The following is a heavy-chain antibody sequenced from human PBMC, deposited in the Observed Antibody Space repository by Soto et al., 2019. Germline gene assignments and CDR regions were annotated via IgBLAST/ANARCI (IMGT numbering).Heavy chain of an antibody. D-gene: IGHD2-8*01. V-gene: IGHV1-3*01. CDR1: GYTFTSYA. J-gene: IGHJ3*02. CDR2: INAGNGNT. CDR3: ASGEDYCTNGVCYFAFDI. Sequence: ASVKVSCKASGYTFTSYAMHWVRQAPGQRLEWMGWINAGNGNTKYSQKFQGRVTITRDTSASTAYMELSSLRSEDTAVYYCASGEDYCTNGVCYFAFDIWGQGTMVTVSS.